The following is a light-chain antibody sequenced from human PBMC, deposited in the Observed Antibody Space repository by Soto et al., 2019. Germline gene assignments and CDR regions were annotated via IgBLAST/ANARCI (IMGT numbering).Light chain of an antibody. CDR3: QHYNSYSEA. Sequence: EIVMTQSPATLSVSPGGRATLSCRASPSISDTLAWYQQKPGQAPRLLIHGASTRAPGFPARFSGSGFGTDFTLTISSLQPDDFATYYCQHYNSYSEAFGQGTKVDIK. CDR2: GAS. J-gene: IGKJ1*01. V-gene: IGKV3-15*01. CDR1: PSISDT.